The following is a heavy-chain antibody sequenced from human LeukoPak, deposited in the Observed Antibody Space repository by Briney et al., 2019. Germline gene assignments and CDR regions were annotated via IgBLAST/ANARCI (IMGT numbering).Heavy chain of an antibody. J-gene: IGHJ1*01. CDR1: GGTFSSYA. CDR3: ASVIFGGAALIAEYFQH. V-gene: IGHV1-69*01. D-gene: IGHD6-6*01. CDR2: IIPIFGTA. Sequence: SVKVSCKASGGTFSSYAISWVRQAPGQGLEWMGGIIPIFGTANYAQKFQGRVTITADESTSTAYMELSSLRSEDTAVYYCASVIFGGAALIAEYFQHWGQGTLVTVSS.